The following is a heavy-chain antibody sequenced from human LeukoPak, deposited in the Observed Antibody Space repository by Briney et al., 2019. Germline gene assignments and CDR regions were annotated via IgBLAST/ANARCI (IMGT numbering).Heavy chain of an antibody. CDR2: IYYSGST. CDR1: GGSISSYY. Sequence: KASETLSLTCTVSGGSISSYYWSWIRQPPGKGLEWIGYIYYSGSTNYNPSLKSRVTISVDTSKNQFSLKLSSVTAADTAVYYCARVRPGTYYFDYWGQGTLVTVSS. J-gene: IGHJ4*02. D-gene: IGHD1-1*01. V-gene: IGHV4-59*01. CDR3: ARVRPGTYYFDY.